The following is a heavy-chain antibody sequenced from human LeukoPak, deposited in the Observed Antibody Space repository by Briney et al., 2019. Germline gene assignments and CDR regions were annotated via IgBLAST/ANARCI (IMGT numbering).Heavy chain of an antibody. CDR1: GFTFSSYA. J-gene: IGHJ4*02. D-gene: IGHD5-12*01. CDR2: ISGSDGST. CDR3: AKTRGPVAFNPDY. Sequence: GGSLRLSCAASGFTFSSYAMTWVRQAPGKGLEWVSTISGSDGSTYYADSVKGRFTIPRDNSKNTLYLQMNSLRAEDTAVYYCAKTRGPVAFNPDYWGQGTLVTVSS. V-gene: IGHV3-23*01.